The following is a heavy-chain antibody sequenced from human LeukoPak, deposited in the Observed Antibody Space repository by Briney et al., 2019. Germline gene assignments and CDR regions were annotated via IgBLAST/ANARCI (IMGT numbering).Heavy chain of an antibody. J-gene: IGHJ4*02. Sequence: SETLSLTCAVYGGSFSGYYRSWIRQPPGKGLEWIGEINHSGSTNYNPSLKSRVTISVDTSKNQFSLKLSSVTAADTAVYYCARGPGIQLWLFDYWGQGTLVTVSS. V-gene: IGHV4-34*01. CDR2: INHSGST. D-gene: IGHD5-18*01. CDR1: GGSFSGYY. CDR3: ARGPGIQLWLFDY.